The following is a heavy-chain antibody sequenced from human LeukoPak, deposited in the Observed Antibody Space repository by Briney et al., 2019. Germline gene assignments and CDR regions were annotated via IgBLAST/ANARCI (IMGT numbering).Heavy chain of an antibody. D-gene: IGHD3-22*01. CDR2: ISAYNGNT. V-gene: IGHV1-18*01. J-gene: IGHJ2*01. Sequence: ASVKVSCKASGGTFSSYAISWVRQAPGQGLEWMGWISAYNGNTNYAQKLQGRVTMTTDTSTSTAYMELRSLRSDDTAVYYCARVLVGWLWYFDLWGRGTLVTVSS. CDR3: ARVLVGWLWYFDL. CDR1: GGTFSSYA.